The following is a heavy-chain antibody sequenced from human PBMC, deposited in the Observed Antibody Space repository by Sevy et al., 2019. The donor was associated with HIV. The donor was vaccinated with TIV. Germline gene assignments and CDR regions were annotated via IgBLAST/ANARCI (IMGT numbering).Heavy chain of an antibody. CDR3: ARGRLTGIGFDY. Sequence: ASVKVSCKASGYTFTSYDINWVRQATGQGLEWMGWMNPNSGNTGYAQKFQGRVTMTRNTSISTAYMELSSLRSEDTAVYYCARGRLTGIGFDYWGRGTLVTVSS. CDR1: GYTFTSYD. CDR2: MNPNSGNT. J-gene: IGHJ4*02. V-gene: IGHV1-8*01. D-gene: IGHD7-27*01.